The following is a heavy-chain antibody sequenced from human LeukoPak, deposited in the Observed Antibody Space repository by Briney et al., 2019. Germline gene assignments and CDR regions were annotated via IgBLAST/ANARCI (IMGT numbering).Heavy chain of an antibody. D-gene: IGHD6-19*01. CDR1: GYSISSGYY. J-gene: IGHJ3*02. CDR3: ARDGGISVAGIGVERRAFHI. Sequence: PSETLSLTCSVSGYSISSGYYWGWIRQPPGKGLQWIGSVYHSGSTYYNPSLKSRVTISVDTSNNQFSLKLTSVTAADTAVYYCARDGGISVAGIGVERRAFHIWGQGTMVTVSS. V-gene: IGHV4-38-2*02. CDR2: VYHSGST.